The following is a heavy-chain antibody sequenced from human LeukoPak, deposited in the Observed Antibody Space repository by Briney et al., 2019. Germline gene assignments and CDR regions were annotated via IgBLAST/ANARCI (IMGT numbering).Heavy chain of an antibody. Sequence: GGSLRLSCAASGFIVSSKYMSWVRQAPGKGLEWVSIIYSSGSTFYADSVKGRFTISRDSSKNTVSLQMNSLRAEDTAVYYCAIAAAGTNYYFVYWGQGTLVTVSS. V-gene: IGHV3-66*01. D-gene: IGHD6-13*01. J-gene: IGHJ4*02. CDR3: AIAAAGTNYYFVY. CDR1: GFIVSSKY. CDR2: IYSSGST.